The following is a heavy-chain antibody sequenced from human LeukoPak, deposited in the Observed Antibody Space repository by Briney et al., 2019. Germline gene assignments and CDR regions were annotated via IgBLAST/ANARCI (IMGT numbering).Heavy chain of an antibody. D-gene: IGHD3-16*01. Sequence: GASVKVSCKASGYTFTGHYVHWVRQAPGQGLEWMGWINPKSGGTKYGQKFKGRVTMTRDTSFATAYMDLSRLTSDDTAMYYCARVGGVPVAFDLWGQGTPVTVS. CDR3: ARVGGVPVAFDL. V-gene: IGHV1-2*02. CDR1: GYTFTGHY. CDR2: INPKSGGT. J-gene: IGHJ4*02.